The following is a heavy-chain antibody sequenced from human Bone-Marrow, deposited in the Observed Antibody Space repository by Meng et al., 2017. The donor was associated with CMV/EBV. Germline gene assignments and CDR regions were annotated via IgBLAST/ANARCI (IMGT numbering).Heavy chain of an antibody. D-gene: IGHD3-10*01. J-gene: IGHJ4*02. CDR2: INPNSGGT. V-gene: IGHV1-2*02. Sequence: ASVKVSCKASGYTFTGYYMHWVRQAPGQGLEWMGWINPNSGGTNYAQKFQDRVTMTSDTSIRTAYMELSRLKSDDTAVYYCARGYYGSGSYFTYWGQGTLVTVSS. CDR3: ARGYYGSGSYFTY. CDR1: GYTFTGYY.